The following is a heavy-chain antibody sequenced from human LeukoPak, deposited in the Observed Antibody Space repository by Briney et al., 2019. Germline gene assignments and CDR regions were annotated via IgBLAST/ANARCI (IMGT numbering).Heavy chain of an antibody. CDR1: GFSVDDYS. CDR3: AKGRSDYSGNWFDS. D-gene: IGHD3-3*01. Sequence: PGGSLRLSCAASGFSVDDYSMHWLRQGPGKGLEWVSGITWNSCSVGYGDSVKGRFTISRDNAKNFLYLQMNSLRVEDTAFYYCAKGRSDYSGNWFDSWGQGTLVTVSS. CDR2: ITWNSCSV. J-gene: IGHJ5*01. V-gene: IGHV3-9*01.